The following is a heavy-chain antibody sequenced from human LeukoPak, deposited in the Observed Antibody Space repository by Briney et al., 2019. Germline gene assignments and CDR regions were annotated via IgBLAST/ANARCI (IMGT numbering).Heavy chain of an antibody. CDR1: GFTFDDHG. CDR2: IKWDGGRT. CDR3: AKDTGSRYYDSSGYGY. V-gene: IGHV3-20*04. J-gene: IGHJ4*02. D-gene: IGHD3-22*01. Sequence: GGSLRLSCAASGFTFDDHGMSWVRQAPGKGLEWVSGIKWDGGRTGYADSVKGRFTISRDNAKNSLYLQMNSLRAEDTALYYCAKDTGSRYYDSSGYGYWGQGTLVTVSS.